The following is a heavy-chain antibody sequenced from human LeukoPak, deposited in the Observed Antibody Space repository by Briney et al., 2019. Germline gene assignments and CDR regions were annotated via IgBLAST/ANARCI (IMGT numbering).Heavy chain of an antibody. CDR2: ISSSSSYI. V-gene: IGHV3-21*01. CDR1: GFTFSSYS. J-gene: IGHJ4*02. D-gene: IGHD4-17*01. Sequence: PGGSLRLSCAASGFTFSSYSMNWVRQAPGKGLEWVSSISSSSSYIYYADSVKGRFTISRDNAKNSLYLRMNSLRAEDTAVYYCARDDYGDYQFDYWGQGTLVTVSS. CDR3: ARDDYGDYQFDY.